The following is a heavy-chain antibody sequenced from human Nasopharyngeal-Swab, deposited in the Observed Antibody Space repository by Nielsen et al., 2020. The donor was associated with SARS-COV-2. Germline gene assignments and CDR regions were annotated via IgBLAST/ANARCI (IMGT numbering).Heavy chain of an antibody. CDR3: ARRSSGIAVAGFFDY. CDR1: GYSFTSYW. V-gene: IGHV5-51*01. CDR2: IYPGDSDT. J-gene: IGHJ4*02. D-gene: IGHD6-19*01. Sequence: GESLKISCKGSGYSFTSYWIGWVRQMPGKGLEWMGIIYPGDSDTRYSPSFQGQVTISADKSISTAYLQWSSLKASGTAMYYCARRSSGIAVAGFFDYWGQGTLVTVSS.